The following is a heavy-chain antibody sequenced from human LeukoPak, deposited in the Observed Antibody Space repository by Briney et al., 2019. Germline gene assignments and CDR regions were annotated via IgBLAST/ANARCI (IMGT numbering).Heavy chain of an antibody. CDR3: ARPYDSSGYYYYGMDV. CDR2: ISAYNGNT. D-gene: IGHD3-22*01. J-gene: IGHJ6*02. V-gene: IGHV1-18*01. CDR1: GYTFTSYG. Sequence: ASVKVSCKASGYTFTSYGISWVRQAPGQGLEWMGWISAYNGNTSYAQKLQGRVTMTTDTSTSTAYMELRSLRSDDTAVYYCARPYDSSGYYYYGMDVWGQGTTVTVSS.